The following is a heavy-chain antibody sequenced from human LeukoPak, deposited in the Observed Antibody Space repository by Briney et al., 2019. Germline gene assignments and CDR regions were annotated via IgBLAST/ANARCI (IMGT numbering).Heavy chain of an antibody. D-gene: IGHD3-9*01. CDR3: AKDRGVLRYFDWLLGPWNY. J-gene: IGHJ4*02. V-gene: IGHV3-23*01. CDR2: ISGSGGST. Sequence: GGSLRLSCTVSGFSLSSYAMSWVRRAPGKGLEWVSAISGSGGSTYYADSVKGRFTISRDNSKNTLYLQMNSLRAEGTAVYYCAKDRGVLRYFDWLLGPWNYWGQGTLVTVSS. CDR1: GFSLSSYA.